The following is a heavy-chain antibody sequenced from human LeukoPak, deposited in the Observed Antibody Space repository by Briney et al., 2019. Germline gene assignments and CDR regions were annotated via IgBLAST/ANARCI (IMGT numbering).Heavy chain of an antibody. CDR3: ARDQAAAGRN. CDR1: GFTFSSYE. Sequence: PGGSLRLSCAASGFTFSSYEMNWVRQAPGKGLEWVSYISSSGSTIYYADSVKGRFTISRDNAKNSLYLQMNSLRAEDTAVYYFARDQAAAGRNWGQGTLVTVSS. CDR2: ISSSGSTI. J-gene: IGHJ4*02. V-gene: IGHV3-48*03. D-gene: IGHD6-13*01.